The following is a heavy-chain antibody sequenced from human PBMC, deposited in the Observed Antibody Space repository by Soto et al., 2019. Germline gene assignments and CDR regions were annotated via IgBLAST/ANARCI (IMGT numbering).Heavy chain of an antibody. V-gene: IGHV1-46*03. Sequence: ASVKVSCKASGYTFTSYYMHWVRQAPGQGLEWMGRINPSGGSTNYAQKFQGRGIMTTDTSTSTAYVELSSLSSEDTALYYCGRVFAGNWNDDPSGGAFDIWGQGTKVTVSS. CDR3: GRVFAGNWNDDPSGGAFDI. J-gene: IGHJ3*02. CDR1: GYTFTSYY. CDR2: INPSGGST. D-gene: IGHD1-1*01.